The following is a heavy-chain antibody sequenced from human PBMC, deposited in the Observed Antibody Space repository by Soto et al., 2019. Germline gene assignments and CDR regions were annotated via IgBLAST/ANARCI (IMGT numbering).Heavy chain of an antibody. D-gene: IGHD2-15*01. CDR3: ARGPYCXGGSCYQGPYYYYGMDV. CDR1: GGTFSSYA. Sequence: VKVSCKASGGTFSSYAISWVRQAPGQGLEWMGGIIPIFGTANYAQKFQGRVTITADESTSTAYMELSSLRSEDTAVYYCARGPYCXGGSCYQGPYYYYGMDVWGLGTTVTVSS. CDR2: IIPIFGTA. J-gene: IGHJ6*02. V-gene: IGHV1-69*13.